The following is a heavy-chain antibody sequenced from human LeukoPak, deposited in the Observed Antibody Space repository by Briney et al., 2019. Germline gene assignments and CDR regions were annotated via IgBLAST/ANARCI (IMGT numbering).Heavy chain of an antibody. J-gene: IGHJ4*02. CDR1: GYIFTSYG. CDR2: ISALNGNT. Sequence: ASVNVSFTASGYIFTSYGFAWVRQAPGQGLEWMGWISALNGNTNYAQKFQGRVTMTTDTSTSTAYMELRSLTSDDTAMYYCARDPEGVTPLDYWGQGTLVTVSS. V-gene: IGHV1-18*01. CDR3: ARDPEGVTPLDY. D-gene: IGHD3-10*01.